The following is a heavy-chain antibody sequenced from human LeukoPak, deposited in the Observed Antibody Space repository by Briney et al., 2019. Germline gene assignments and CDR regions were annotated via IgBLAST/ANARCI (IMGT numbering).Heavy chain of an antibody. CDR1: GGSISSGGYY. J-gene: IGHJ4*02. CDR2: IYHSGST. CDR3: ARYGWSGYQDFDY. V-gene: IGHV4-30-2*01. D-gene: IGHD3-3*01. Sequence: PSETLSLTCTVSGGSISSGGYYWSWIRQPPGKGLEWIGYIYHSGSTYYNPSLKSRVTISVDRSKNHFSLKLTSVTAADTAVYYCARYGWSGYQDFDYWGQGTLVTVSS.